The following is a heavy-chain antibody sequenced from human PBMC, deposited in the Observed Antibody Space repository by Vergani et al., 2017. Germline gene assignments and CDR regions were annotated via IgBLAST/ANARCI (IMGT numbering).Heavy chain of an antibody. D-gene: IGHD6-19*01. Sequence: QLQLQESGPGLVKPSATLSLTCSVSGAPIRSSNYYWGWIRQPPGKGLEWIASIYYSGSTHYNPSLKSRVTISVDTSKNQFSLKLSSVTAADTAVYFCARHSAEEWLVKLGWIDPWGQGILVTVSS. J-gene: IGHJ5*02. V-gene: IGHV4-39*01. CDR3: ARHSAEEWLVKLGWIDP. CDR2: IYYSGST. CDR1: GAPIRSSNYY.